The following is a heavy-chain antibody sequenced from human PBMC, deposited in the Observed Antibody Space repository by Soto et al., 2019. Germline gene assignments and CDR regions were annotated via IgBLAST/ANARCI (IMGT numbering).Heavy chain of an antibody. CDR2: INPNSGGT. J-gene: IGHJ5*02. V-gene: IGHV1-2*02. Sequence: QVPLVQSGAEVKKPGASVKVSCKASGYTFTGYYMHWVRQAPGQGLEWMGWINPNSGGTNYAQKFQGRVTMTRDTSISTAYMELSRLRSDDTAVYYCARRPLVRGPPIGFDPWGQGTLVTVSS. D-gene: IGHD3-10*01. CDR1: GYTFTGYY. CDR3: ARRPLVRGPPIGFDP.